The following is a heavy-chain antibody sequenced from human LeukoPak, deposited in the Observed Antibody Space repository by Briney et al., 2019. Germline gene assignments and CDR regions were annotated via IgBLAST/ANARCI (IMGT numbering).Heavy chain of an antibody. D-gene: IGHD6-25*01. CDR2: VNHSGST. CDR1: GGSFSGYY. V-gene: IGHV4-34*01. J-gene: IGHJ4*02. CDR3: AGFNSVDY. Sequence: SETLSLTCAVYGGSFSGYYWTWIRQPPGKGLEWIGEVNHSGSTNYNPSLKSRVTISVDTSKNQFSLRLSSVTAADTAVYYCAGFNSVDYWGQGTLVTVSS.